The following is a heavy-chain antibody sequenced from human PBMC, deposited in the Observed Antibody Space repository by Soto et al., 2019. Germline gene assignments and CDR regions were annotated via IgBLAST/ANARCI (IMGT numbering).Heavy chain of an antibody. J-gene: IGHJ6*03. V-gene: IGHV4-59*01. D-gene: IGHD3-16*02. CDR2: IYYSGST. Sequence: PSETLSLTCTVSGGSISSYYWSWIRQPPGKGLEWIGYIYYSGSTNYNPSLKSRVTISVDTSKNQFSLKLSPVTAADTAVYYCARDQGYIWVSYRPGYMDVWGKGTTVTVSS. CDR1: GGSISSYY. CDR3: ARDQGYIWVSYRPGYMDV.